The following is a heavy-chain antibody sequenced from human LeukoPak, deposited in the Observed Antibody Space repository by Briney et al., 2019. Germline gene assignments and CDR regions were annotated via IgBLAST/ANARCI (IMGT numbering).Heavy chain of an antibody. Sequence: NPGGSLRLSCAASGFTLSNGWMTWVRQVPGKGLEWVGRIKSKADGETVDYAAPVKGRFTFSRDDSKNMLYLQMNSLKSEDTAVYYCSTLTSRGLSDSWGQGTLVTVSS. CDR1: GFTLSNGW. CDR3: STLTSRGLSDS. CDR2: IKSKADGETV. V-gene: IGHV3-15*01. J-gene: IGHJ4*02. D-gene: IGHD1-20*01.